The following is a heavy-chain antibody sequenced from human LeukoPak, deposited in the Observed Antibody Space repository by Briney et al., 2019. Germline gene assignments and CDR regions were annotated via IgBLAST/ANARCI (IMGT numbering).Heavy chain of an antibody. CDR1: GFTFSNYW. V-gene: IGHV3-74*01. Sequence: GGSLRLSCAASGFTFSNYWMHRVRQAPGKGLVWVSRINSDGSRTSYADSVKGRFTISRDNAKNTLYLQMNSLREEDTAVYYCTREYPASFDCWGQGILVTVSS. CDR3: TREYPASFDC. CDR2: INSDGSRT. J-gene: IGHJ4*02.